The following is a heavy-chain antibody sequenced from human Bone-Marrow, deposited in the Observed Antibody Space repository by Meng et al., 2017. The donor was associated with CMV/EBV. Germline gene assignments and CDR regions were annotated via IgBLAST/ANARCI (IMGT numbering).Heavy chain of an antibody. J-gene: IGHJ4*02. CDR3: ASRRY. Sequence: SQTLSLTCAVYGGSFSGYYWSWIRQPPGKGLEWIGEINHSGSTNYNPSLKRRVTISVDTSKNQFSLKLSSVTAADTSVLYCASRRYWGQGTLVTVSS. CDR1: GGSFSGYY. CDR2: INHSGST. V-gene: IGHV4-34*01.